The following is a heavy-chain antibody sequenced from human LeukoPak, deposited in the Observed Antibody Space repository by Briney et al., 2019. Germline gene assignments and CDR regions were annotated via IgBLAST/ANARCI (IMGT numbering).Heavy chain of an antibody. CDR1: GFIFSSHY. V-gene: IGHV3-21*01. D-gene: IGHD1-26*01. CDR2: ISSSGGYI. CDR3: ARTYNGSSHFDY. J-gene: IGHJ4*02. Sequence: NPGGSLRLSCAASGFIFSSHYMNWVRQAPGKGLEGVSSISSSGGYIYSADSVKGRFTISRDNAKNSVYLHMNSLRAEDTAVYYCARTYNGSSHFDYWGQGTLVTVSS.